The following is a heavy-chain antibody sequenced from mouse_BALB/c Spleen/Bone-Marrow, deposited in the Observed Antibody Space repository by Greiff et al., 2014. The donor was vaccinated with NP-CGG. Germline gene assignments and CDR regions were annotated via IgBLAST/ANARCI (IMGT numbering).Heavy chain of an antibody. CDR3: TRSYGSSYEYYFDY. D-gene: IGHD1-1*01. CDR1: GYTFTSYW. V-gene: IGHV1-69*02. CDR2: IYPSDSYT. J-gene: IGHJ2*01. Sequence: QVQLQQSGAELVRPGASVKPSCKASGYTFTSYWINWVKQRPGQGLEWIGNIYPSDSYTNYNQKFKDKATLTVDKSSSTAYMQLSSPTSEDSAVYYCTRSYGSSYEYYFDYWGQGTTLTVSS.